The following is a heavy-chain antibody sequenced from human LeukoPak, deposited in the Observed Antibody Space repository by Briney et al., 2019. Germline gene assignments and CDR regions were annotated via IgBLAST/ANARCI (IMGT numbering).Heavy chain of an antibody. V-gene: IGHV1-2*02. D-gene: IGHD2-15*01. CDR3: TRAKRVILDY. CDR2: INPNSGAT. J-gene: IGHJ4*02. CDR1: GYTFTGYY. Sequence: ASVKVSCKASGYTFTGYYMHWVRQAPGQGLEWMGWINPNSGATLYAQKFQGRVTMTRDTSINTAYMELSSLRSDDTAVYYCTRAKRVILDYWGQGTLVTVSS.